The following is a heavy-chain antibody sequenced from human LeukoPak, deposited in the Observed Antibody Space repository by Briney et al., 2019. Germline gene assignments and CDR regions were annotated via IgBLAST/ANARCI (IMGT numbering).Heavy chain of an antibody. CDR2: ITGSGGTT. CDR3: ASRPASETYFAVFDY. CDR1: GLTFSNNA. Sequence: GGSLRLSCVASGLTFSNNAMTWVRQTPGKGLEWVSGITGSGGTTYHAESVKGRFTISRDNSKNTLYLQMNNLRAEDTAVYYCASRPASETYFAVFDYWGKGTTVTVSS. D-gene: IGHD2/OR15-2a*01. J-gene: IGHJ4*03. V-gene: IGHV3-23*01.